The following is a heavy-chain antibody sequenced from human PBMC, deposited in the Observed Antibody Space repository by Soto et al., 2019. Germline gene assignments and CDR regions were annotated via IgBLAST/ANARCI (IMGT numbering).Heavy chain of an antibody. CDR1: GGTFSSYA. D-gene: IGHD1-20*01. CDR2: IIPIFGTA. V-gene: IGHV1-69*06. Sequence: EASVKVSGKASGGTFSSYAISWVRQAPGQGLEWMGGIIPIFGTANYAQKFQGRVTITADKSTSTAYMELSSLRSEDTAVYYCARATLTGRYYYYYGTDVWGKGTTVTVSS. CDR3: ARATLTGRYYYYYGTDV. J-gene: IGHJ6*04.